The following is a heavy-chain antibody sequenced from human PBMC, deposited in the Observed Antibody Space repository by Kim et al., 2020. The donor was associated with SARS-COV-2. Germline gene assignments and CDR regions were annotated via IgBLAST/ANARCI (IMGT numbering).Heavy chain of an antibody. CDR1: GYSFTSYW. Sequence: GESLKISCKGSGYSFTSYWIGWVRQMPGKGLEWMGIIYPGDSDTRYSPSFQGQVTISADKSISTAYLQWSSLKASDTAMYYCARLDVDTANPLQGGFDYWGQGTLVTVSS. D-gene: IGHD5-18*01. CDR2: IYPGDSDT. J-gene: IGHJ4*02. CDR3: ARLDVDTANPLQGGFDY. V-gene: IGHV5-51*01.